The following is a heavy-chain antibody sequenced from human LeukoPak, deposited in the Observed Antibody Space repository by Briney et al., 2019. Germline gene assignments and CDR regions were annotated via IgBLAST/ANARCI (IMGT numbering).Heavy chain of an antibody. CDR2: IYPNSGDT. V-gene: IGHV1-2*02. CDR1: GYTFTCYY. D-gene: IGHD1-26*01. Sequence: ASVKVSCKASGYTFTCYYMHWVRQAPGQGLEWMGWIYPNSGDTKYAQKFQGRVTMTRDTSISTVFMEVSRLTSDDTAVYYCVRSGSDAFDIWGQGTMVTVSS. J-gene: IGHJ3*02. CDR3: VRSGSDAFDI.